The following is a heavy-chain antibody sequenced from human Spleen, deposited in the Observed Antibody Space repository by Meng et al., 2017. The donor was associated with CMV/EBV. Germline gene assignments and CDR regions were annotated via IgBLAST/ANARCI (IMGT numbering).Heavy chain of an antibody. J-gene: IGHJ6*02. D-gene: IGHD3-22*01. Sequence: GESLKISCKGSGYRFTSYWIGWVRQMPGKGLEWMGIIYPGDSDTRYSPSFQGQVTISADKSISTAYLQWSSLKASDTAMYYCARHHLLDYDSSGYYLSYYYYGMDVWGQGTTVTVSS. V-gene: IGHV5-51*01. CDR2: IYPGDSDT. CDR3: ARHHLLDYDSSGYYLSYYYYGMDV. CDR1: GYRFTSYW.